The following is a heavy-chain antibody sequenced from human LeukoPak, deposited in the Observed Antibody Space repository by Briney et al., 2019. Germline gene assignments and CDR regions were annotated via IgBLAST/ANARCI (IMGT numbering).Heavy chain of an antibody. J-gene: IGHJ6*03. CDR3: ARDDPKFYYYMDV. V-gene: IGHV3-21*01. CDR1: GFTFSSYS. CDR2: ISSSSSYI. Sequence: PGGSLRLSCAASGFTFSSYSMNWVRQAPGKGLEWVSSISSSSSYIYYADSVKGRFTISRDNAKNSLYLQMNSLRVEDTAVYYCARDDPKFYYYMDVWGKGTTVTVSS.